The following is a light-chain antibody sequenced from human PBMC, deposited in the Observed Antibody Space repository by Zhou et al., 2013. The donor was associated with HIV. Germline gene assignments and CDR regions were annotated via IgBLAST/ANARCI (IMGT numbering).Light chain of an antibody. Sequence: DIQMTQSPSSLSASVGDRVTITCRASQGINNYLAWYQQKPGKVPKLLIYAASTLRSGVPSRFSGSGSGTDFTLTISSLQPEDVANYYCQKXDDALQTFGQGTKVEIK. CDR3: QKXDDALQT. CDR1: QGINNY. J-gene: IGKJ1*01. V-gene: IGKV1-27*01. CDR2: AAS.